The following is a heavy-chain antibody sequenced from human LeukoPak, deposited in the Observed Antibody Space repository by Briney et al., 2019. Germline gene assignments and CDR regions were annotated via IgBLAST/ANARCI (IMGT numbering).Heavy chain of an antibody. CDR2: FDPEDGET. CDR3: ATARDMTTVTTIFDY. V-gene: IGHV1-24*01. J-gene: IGHJ4*02. Sequence: ASVKVSCKVSGYTLTELSMHWVRQAPGKGLEWMGGFDPEDGETIYAQKFQGRVTMTEDTSTDTAYMELSSLRSEDTAMYYCATARDMTTVTTIFDYWGQGTLVTVSS. D-gene: IGHD4-17*01. CDR1: GYTLTELS.